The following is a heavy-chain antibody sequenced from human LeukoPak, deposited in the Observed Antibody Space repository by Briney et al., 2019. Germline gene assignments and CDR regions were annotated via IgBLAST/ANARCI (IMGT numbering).Heavy chain of an antibody. D-gene: IGHD2-2*01. V-gene: IGHV3-7*02. J-gene: IGHJ6*02. CDR3: ARGPIEGTRTSGMDV. CDR1: GFTFSNFW. Sequence: GGSRRLSCAASGFTFSNFWMTWVRQAPGKGLEWVAIIKQDGSQKYYVDSVKGRFTISRDNAKNSLYLQMNSLRAEDTAVYYCARGPIEGTRTSGMDVWGQGTTVTVSS. CDR2: IKQDGSQK.